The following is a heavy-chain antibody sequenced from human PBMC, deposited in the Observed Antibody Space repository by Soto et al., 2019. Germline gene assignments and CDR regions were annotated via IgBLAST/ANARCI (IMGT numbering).Heavy chain of an antibody. CDR1: GYTFSKYG. CDR2: ISAYNGNT. Sequence: ASVKVSCNASGYTFSKYGINWILQATGQGLERMGWISAYNGNTNYAQKLQGRVTMTTDTSTSTAYMELRSLRSDDTAVYYCARVSYYDFWGPRNWFDPWGQGTLVTVSS. D-gene: IGHD3-3*01. CDR3: ARVSYYDFWGPRNWFDP. J-gene: IGHJ5*02. V-gene: IGHV1-18*01.